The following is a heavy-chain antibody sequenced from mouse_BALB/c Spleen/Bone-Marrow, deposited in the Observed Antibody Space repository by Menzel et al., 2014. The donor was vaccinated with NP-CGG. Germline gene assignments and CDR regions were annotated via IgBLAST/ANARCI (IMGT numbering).Heavy chain of an antibody. CDR2: VNPYSDGT. CDR3: ARSKDWYFDV. J-gene: IGHJ1*01. V-gene: IGHV1-14*01. Sequence: VQLQHPGPELVKPGASVKMSCKASGYTFTSYMMHWVKQKPGQGLEWVGYVNPYSDGTYYTEDFKGKATLTSDKSSSTVYMELSSLTSEDSAVFYCARSKDWYFDVWGAGTTVTVSS. CDR1: GYTFTSYM.